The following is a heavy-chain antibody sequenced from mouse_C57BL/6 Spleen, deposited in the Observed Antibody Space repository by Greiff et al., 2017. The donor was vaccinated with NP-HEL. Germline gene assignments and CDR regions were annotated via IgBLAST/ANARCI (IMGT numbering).Heavy chain of an antibody. Sequence: DVKLQESGPGLVKPSQSLSLTCSVTGYSITSGYYWNWIRQFPGNKLEWMGYISYDGSNNYNPSLKNRISITRDTSKNQFFLKLNSVTTEDTATYYCARELGRRYFDVWGTGTTVTVSS. CDR1: GYSITSGYY. J-gene: IGHJ1*03. D-gene: IGHD4-1*01. CDR2: ISYDGSN. V-gene: IGHV3-6*01. CDR3: ARELGRRYFDV.